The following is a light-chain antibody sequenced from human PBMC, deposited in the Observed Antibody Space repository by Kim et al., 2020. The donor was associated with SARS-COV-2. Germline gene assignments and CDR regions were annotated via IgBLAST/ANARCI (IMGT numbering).Light chain of an antibody. J-gene: IGKJ2*01. CDR2: GAS. CDR1: QSVSSN. CDR3: QQYNNWPYT. Sequence: SVFQGERATLSCRASQSVSSNLAWYEQKLGQAPRLLIYGASTRATGIPARFSGSGSGTEFTLTISSLESEDFAVYYCQQYNNWPYTFGQGTKLEI. V-gene: IGKV3-15*01.